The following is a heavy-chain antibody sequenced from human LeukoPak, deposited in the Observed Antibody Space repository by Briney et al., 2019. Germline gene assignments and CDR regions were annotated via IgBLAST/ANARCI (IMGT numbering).Heavy chain of an antibody. J-gene: IGHJ4*02. V-gene: IGHV3-30*02. D-gene: IGHD4-17*01. CDR2: IRYDGSNK. Sequence: GGSLRLSCAASGFTFSSYGMHWVRQTPGKGLEWVAFIRYDGSNKYYADSVKGRFTNSRDNSKNTLYLQMNSLRAEDTAVYYCAKDPTVTMGPHYFDYWGQGTLVTVSS. CDR3: AKDPTVTMGPHYFDY. CDR1: GFTFSSYG.